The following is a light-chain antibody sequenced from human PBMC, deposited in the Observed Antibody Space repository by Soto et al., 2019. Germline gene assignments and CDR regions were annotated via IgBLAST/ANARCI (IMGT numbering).Light chain of an antibody. CDR3: QQEFSSPCT. CDR1: QNISNY. J-gene: IGKJ1*01. CDR2: GAS. V-gene: IGKV1-39*01. Sequence: QVTQSPPSLSASIGDTVILTCRSAQNISNYLTWYNQKPGKVPNLLIYGASKLHAVVSSRFSGSGFGTDFTLTITNLQPEDFATYFCQQEFSSPCTFGQGTPVEIK.